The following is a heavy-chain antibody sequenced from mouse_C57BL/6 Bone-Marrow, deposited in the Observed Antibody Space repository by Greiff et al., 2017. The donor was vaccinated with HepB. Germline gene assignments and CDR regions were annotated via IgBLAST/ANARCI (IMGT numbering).Heavy chain of an antibody. CDR3: ARITTVVATDFDY. CDR2: ISSGGSYT. J-gene: IGHJ2*01. V-gene: IGHV5-6*01. CDR1: GFTFSSYG. D-gene: IGHD1-1*01. Sequence: EVQVVESGGDLVKPGGSLKLSCAASGFTFSSYGMSWVRQTPDKRLEWVATISSGGSYTYYPDSVKGRFTIARDNAKNTLYLQMSSLKSEDTAMYYCARITTVVATDFDYWGQGTTLTVSS.